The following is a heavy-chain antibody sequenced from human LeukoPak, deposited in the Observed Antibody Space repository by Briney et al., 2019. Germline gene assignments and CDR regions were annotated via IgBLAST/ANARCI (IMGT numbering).Heavy chain of an antibody. J-gene: IGHJ4*02. CDR3: AKSILKGPWTAYYFDY. D-gene: IGHD2-21*01. CDR2: IFPSGGEI. V-gene: IGHV3-23*01. CDR1: GFTFSTFA. Sequence: GGTLRLSCAASGFTFSTFAMIWVRQPPGKGLEWVSSIFPSGGEIHYADSVRGRFTISRDNSKSTLSLQMNSLRAEDTAVYYCAKSILKGPWTAYYFDYWGQGTLVTVSS.